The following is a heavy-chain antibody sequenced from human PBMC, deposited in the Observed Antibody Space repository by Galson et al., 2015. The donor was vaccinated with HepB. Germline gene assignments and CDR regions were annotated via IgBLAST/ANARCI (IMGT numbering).Heavy chain of an antibody. Sequence: ETLSLTCTVSGGSISSHYWSWIRQPPGKGLEWIGYMYNSANTNYNPSLKSRVTISVDTSKNQFSLKLTSVTAADTAVYFCARHGYGLGTHDTLDIWGQGTVVTVSS. J-gene: IGHJ3*02. CDR2: MYNSANT. CDR3: ARHGYGLGTHDTLDI. V-gene: IGHV4-59*08. D-gene: IGHD3-10*01. CDR1: GGSISSHY.